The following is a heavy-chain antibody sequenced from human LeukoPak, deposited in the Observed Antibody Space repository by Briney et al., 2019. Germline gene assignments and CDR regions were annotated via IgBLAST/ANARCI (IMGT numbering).Heavy chain of an antibody. V-gene: IGHV1-2*02. CDR2: INPNSGGT. CDR1: GYTFTGYY. D-gene: IGHD5-24*01. J-gene: IGHJ4*02. Sequence: GASVKVSCKASGYTFTGYYMHWVRQAPGQGLEWMGWINPNSGGTNYAQKLQGRVTMTTDTSTSTAYMELRSLRSDDTAVYYCARVLHREMAARNSYFDYWGQGTLVTVSS. CDR3: ARVLHREMAARNSYFDY.